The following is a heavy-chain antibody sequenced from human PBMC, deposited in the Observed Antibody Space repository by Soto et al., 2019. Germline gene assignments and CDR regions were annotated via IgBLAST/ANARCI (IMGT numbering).Heavy chain of an antibody. CDR2: ISYDGSNK. CDR1: GFTFSSYA. J-gene: IGHJ4*02. D-gene: IGHD6-13*01. Sequence: QVQLVESGGGVVQPGRSLRLSCAASGFTFSSYAMHWVRQAPGKGLEWVAVISYDGSNKYYADSVKGRFTISRDNSKNTVYMQMNSLRAEDTVVYYCARDRIRAAAGYFDYWGQGTLVTVSS. V-gene: IGHV3-30-3*01. CDR3: ARDRIRAAAGYFDY.